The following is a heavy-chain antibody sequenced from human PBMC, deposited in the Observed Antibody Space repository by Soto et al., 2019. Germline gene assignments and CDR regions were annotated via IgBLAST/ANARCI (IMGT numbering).Heavy chain of an antibody. CDR1: GGTFSSYA. CDR2: IIPIFGTA. CDR3: ARDRYDSSGYPDYYSDY. V-gene: IGHV1-69*13. D-gene: IGHD3-22*01. J-gene: IGHJ4*02. Sequence: SVKVSCKASGGTFSSYAISWVRQAPGQGLEWMGGIIPIFGTANYAQKFQGRVTITADESTSTAYMELSSLRSEDTAVYYCARDRYDSSGYPDYYSDYWGQGTLVTVSS.